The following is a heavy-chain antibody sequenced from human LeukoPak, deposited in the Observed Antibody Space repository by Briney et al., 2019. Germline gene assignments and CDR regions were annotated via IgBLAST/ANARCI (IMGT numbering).Heavy chain of an antibody. CDR1: GYTFTGYY. V-gene: IGHV1-2*02. J-gene: IGHJ4*02. D-gene: IGHD3-22*01. Sequence: ASVKVSCKASGYTFTGYYMHWVRQAPGQGLEWMGWINPNSGGTNYAQKLQGRVTMTRDTSISTAYMELSRLRSDDTAVYYCARDVGAYYYDSSGYWTFDYWGQGTLVTVSS. CDR3: ARDVGAYYYDSSGYWTFDY. CDR2: INPNSGGT.